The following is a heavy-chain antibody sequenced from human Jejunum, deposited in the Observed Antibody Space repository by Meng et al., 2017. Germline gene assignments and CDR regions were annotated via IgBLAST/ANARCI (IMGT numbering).Heavy chain of an antibody. CDR2: IYYSGGT. CDR3: AHSSSSSSFGFDY. D-gene: IGHD6-6*01. V-gene: IGHV4-61*08. Sequence: VRAREPRPGLVRPPGTLSPTCTVPGASVSSAAYYWNWIRQPPGKGLEWIGYIYYSGGTTYSPSLNSRVTISIDTAKNQVSLKVSSVTAADTAVYYCAHSSSSSSFGFDYWGQGTLVTVSS. J-gene: IGHJ4*02. CDR1: GASVSSAAYY.